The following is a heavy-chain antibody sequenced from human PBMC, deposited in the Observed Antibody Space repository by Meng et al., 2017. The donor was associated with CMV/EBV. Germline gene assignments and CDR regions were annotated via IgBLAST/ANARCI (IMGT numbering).Heavy chain of an antibody. D-gene: IGHD3-9*01. CDR1: GYSISSGYY. Sequence: SETLSLTCTVSGYSISSGYYWGWIRQPPGKGLEWIGSIYHSGSTYYNPSLKSRVTISVDTSKNQLSLKLSSVTAADTAVYYCAREMGQEVYDWGVFYYYGMDVWGQGTTVTVSS. CDR2: IYHSGST. J-gene: IGHJ6*02. CDR3: AREMGQEVYDWGVFYYYGMDV. V-gene: IGHV4-38-2*02.